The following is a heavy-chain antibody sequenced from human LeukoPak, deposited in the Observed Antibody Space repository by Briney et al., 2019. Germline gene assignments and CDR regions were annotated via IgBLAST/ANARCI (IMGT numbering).Heavy chain of an antibody. D-gene: IGHD1-1*01. J-gene: IGHJ4*02. CDR1: GFTYSDCS. CDR2: IRKDSSEL. CDR3: AKDLQQLEAFDS. Sequence: GGSLRLSCVASGFTYSDCSLNWVRQAPGKGLEWLSSIRKDSSELFYADSVRGRFTISRDNAKNSLYLQMNSLRVEDTAVYYCAKDLQQLEAFDSWGQGTLVTVSS. V-gene: IGHV3-21*01.